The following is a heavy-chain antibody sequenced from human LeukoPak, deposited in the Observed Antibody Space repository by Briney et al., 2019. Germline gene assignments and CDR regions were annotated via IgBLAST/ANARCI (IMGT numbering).Heavy chain of an antibody. V-gene: IGHV4-39*01. CDR2: IYYSGST. CDR3: ARKTKNLEWLSYFDY. Sequence: SETLSLTCTVSGGSTSSSSYYWGWIRQPPGKGLEWIGSIYYSGSTYYNPSLKSRVTISVDTSKNQFSLKLSSVTAADTAVYYCARKTKNLEWLSYFDYWGQGTLVTVSS. D-gene: IGHD3-3*01. J-gene: IGHJ4*02. CDR1: GGSTSSSSYY.